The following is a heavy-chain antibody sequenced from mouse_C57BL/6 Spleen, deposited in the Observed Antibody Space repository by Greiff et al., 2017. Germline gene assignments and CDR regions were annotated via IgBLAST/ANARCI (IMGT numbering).Heavy chain of an antibody. CDR2: IYPGSGNT. V-gene: IGHV1-76*01. D-gene: IGHD3-2*02. CDR3: ARGDSSGYLYAMDY. CDR1: GYTFTDYY. J-gene: IGHJ4*01. Sequence: QVQLQQSGAELVRPGASVKLSCKASGYTFTDYYINWVKQRPGQGLEWIARIYPGSGNTYYNEKFKGKATLTAEKSSSTAYMQLSSLTSEDSAVYFCARGDSSGYLYAMDYWGQGTSVTVSS.